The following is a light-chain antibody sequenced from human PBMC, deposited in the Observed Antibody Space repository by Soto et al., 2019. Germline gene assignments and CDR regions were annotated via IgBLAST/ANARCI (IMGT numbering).Light chain of an antibody. J-gene: IGLJ2*01. Sequence: QSVLTQPPSASGTTGQRVTISCSGSSSNIGSNTVNWYQQLPGTAPKLLIYSNNQRPSGVPDRFSGSKSGTSASLDISGLQSEDEDDYYCAAWDDSLNGPVSGGGTKLTVL. CDR1: SSNIGSNT. CDR3: AAWDDSLNGPV. V-gene: IGLV1-44*01. CDR2: SNN.